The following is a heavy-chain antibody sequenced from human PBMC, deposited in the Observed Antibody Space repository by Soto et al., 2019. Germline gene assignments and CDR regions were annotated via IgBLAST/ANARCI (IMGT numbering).Heavy chain of an antibody. CDR3: ASGSTIVTAAPIWFDP. CDR2: IIPIAAIA. V-gene: IGHV1-69*02. D-gene: IGHD3-16*02. Sequence: QVQLVQSGAEVKKPGSSVKVSCKASGGTFSRYTINWVRQAPGQGLEWMGRIIPIAAIANYTQKFQGSVTITVATSPTTAYMELSSLRSADTAVYSCASGSTIVTAAPIWFDPWGQGTLVTVSS. J-gene: IGHJ5*02. CDR1: GGTFSRYT.